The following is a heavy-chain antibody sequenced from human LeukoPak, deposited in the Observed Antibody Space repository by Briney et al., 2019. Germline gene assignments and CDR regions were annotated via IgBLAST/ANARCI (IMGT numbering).Heavy chain of an antibody. Sequence: GASVKVSCKASGYTFTNYYIHWVRQAPGQGLEWMGLINPGGDNTNYAQNFQGRVTMTRNTSISTAYMELSSLRSEDTAVYYCARGQSNLWFGELLYGMYYYYYYMDVWGKGTTVTISS. V-gene: IGHV1-46*01. CDR2: INPGGDNT. CDR1: GYTFTNYY. J-gene: IGHJ6*03. D-gene: IGHD3-10*01. CDR3: ARGQSNLWFGELLYGMYYYYYYMDV.